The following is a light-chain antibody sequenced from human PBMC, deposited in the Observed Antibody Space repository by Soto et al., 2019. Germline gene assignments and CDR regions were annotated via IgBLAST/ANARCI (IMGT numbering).Light chain of an antibody. CDR1: HSISSSY. Sequence: EIVLTQSPGTLSLSPGERATLSCRAIHSISSSYLAWYQQKPGQAPRLLIYGASTRATGVPDRFSGSGSGTDFTLPISRLGPEDFAVYYCQQYGGSPPITFGQGTRLEIK. CDR2: GAS. V-gene: IGKV3-20*01. CDR3: QQYGGSPPIT. J-gene: IGKJ5*01.